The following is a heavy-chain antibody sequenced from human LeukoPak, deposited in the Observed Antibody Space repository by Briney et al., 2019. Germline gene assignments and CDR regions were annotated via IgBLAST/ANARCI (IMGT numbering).Heavy chain of an antibody. CDR2: ISWNSGSI. CDR1: GFTFDDYA. Sequence: GGSLRLSCAASGFTFDDYAMHWVRQAPGKGLEWVSGISWNSGSIGYADSVKGRFTISRDNAKNSLYLQMNSLSPEDTAVYYCANVWGVVVAARFWGKGTTVSISS. D-gene: IGHD2-15*01. V-gene: IGHV3-9*01. J-gene: IGHJ6*04. CDR3: ANVWGVVVAARF.